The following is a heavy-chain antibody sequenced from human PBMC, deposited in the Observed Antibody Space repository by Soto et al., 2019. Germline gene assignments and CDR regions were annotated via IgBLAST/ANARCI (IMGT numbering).Heavy chain of an antibody. V-gene: IGHV1-69*12. J-gene: IGHJ4*02. CDR3: ARATLASYYYDSSGYPPDY. D-gene: IGHD3-22*01. Sequence: QVQLVQSGAEVKKPGSSVKVSCKASGGTFSSYAISWVRQAPGQGLEWMGGIIPIFGTANYAQKFQGRVTITADESTSTAYMELSSLRSEATAVYYCARATLASYYYDSSGYPPDYGGQGTLVTVSS. CDR1: GGTFSSYA. CDR2: IIPIFGTA.